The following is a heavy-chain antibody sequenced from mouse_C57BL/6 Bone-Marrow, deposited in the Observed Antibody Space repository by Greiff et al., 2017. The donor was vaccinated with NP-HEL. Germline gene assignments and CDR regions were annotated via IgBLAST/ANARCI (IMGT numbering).Heavy chain of an antibody. CDR3: ARNEAYDGYFWFAY. V-gene: IGHV2-2*01. CDR2: IWSGGST. CDR1: GFSLTSYG. Sequence: VQLQESGPGLVQPSQSLSITCTVSGFSLTSYGVHWVRQSPGKGLEWLGVIWSGGSTDYNAAFISRLSISKDNSKSQVFFKMNSLQADDTAIYYCARNEAYDGYFWFAYWGQGTLVTVSA. J-gene: IGHJ3*01. D-gene: IGHD2-3*01.